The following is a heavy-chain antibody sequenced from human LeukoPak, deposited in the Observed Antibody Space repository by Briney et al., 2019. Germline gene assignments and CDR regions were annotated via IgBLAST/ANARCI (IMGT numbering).Heavy chain of an antibody. CDR2: INAGNGNT. J-gene: IGHJ6*03. CDR1: GYTFTSYA. Sequence: ASVKVSCKASGYTFTSYAMHWVRQAPGQRLEWMGWINAGNGNTKYSQKLQGRVTMTTDTSTSTAYMELRSLRSDDTAVYYCARVENGYGSGSYYSYYYMDVWGKGTTVTVSS. D-gene: IGHD3-10*01. V-gene: IGHV1-3*01. CDR3: ARVENGYGSGSYYSYYYMDV.